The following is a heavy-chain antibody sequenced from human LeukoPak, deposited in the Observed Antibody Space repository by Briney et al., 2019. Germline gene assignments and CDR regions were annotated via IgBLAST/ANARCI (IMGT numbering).Heavy chain of an antibody. V-gene: IGHV1-2*02. CDR3: ARATDISSWYLAY. Sequence: ASVKVSCKASGYTFTGYYMHWVRQAPGQELEWTGWLSPNSGDTKFPQKFQGRVAVTRDTSISTAYMELSRLTSDDTAVYYCARATDISSWYLAYWGQGTLVTVSS. CDR2: LSPNSGDT. CDR1: GYTFTGYY. D-gene: IGHD6-13*01. J-gene: IGHJ4*02.